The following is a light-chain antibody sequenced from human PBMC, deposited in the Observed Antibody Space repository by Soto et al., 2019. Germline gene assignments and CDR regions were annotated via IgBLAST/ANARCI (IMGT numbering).Light chain of an antibody. CDR2: GAS. CDR1: QSVSSN. J-gene: IGKJ1*01. CDR3: QQYNNWLT. V-gene: IGKV3-15*01. Sequence: EIVMTQSPATLSVSPGERATLSCRASQSVSSNLAWYQQKPGQAPRLLIYGASTRATGIPARFSGSGSGTEVTLTISRLQSEYFAVYCGQQYNNWLTFGQGTKVEIK.